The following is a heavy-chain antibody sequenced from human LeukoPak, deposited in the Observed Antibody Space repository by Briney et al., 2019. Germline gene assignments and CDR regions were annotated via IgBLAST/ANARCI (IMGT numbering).Heavy chain of an antibody. V-gene: IGHV3-7*01. CDR2: IKQDGSEK. Sequence: PGGSLRLSCAASGFTFSSYWMSWVRQAPGKGLEWVANIKQDGSEKYYVDSVKGRFTISRDNAKNSLYLQMNSLRAEDTAVYYCARDGGDYEFLKHDYWGQGTLVTVSS. CDR3: ARDGGDYEFLKHDY. J-gene: IGHJ4*02. D-gene: IGHD4-17*01. CDR1: GFTFSSYW.